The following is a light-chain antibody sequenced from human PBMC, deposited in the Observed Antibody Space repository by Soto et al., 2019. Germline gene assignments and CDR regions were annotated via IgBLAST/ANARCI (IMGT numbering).Light chain of an antibody. CDR3: QQYYDWPIT. Sequence: EIVLTQSPATLSMSPGERATLFCRASQGISTLLAWYQQKPGQAPRLLIYAASTRAAGIPARFSGSGSGTDFGLTISSLQSEDFAIYYCQQYYDWPITFGQGTRLDIK. J-gene: IGKJ5*01. V-gene: IGKV3-15*01. CDR2: AAS. CDR1: QGISTL.